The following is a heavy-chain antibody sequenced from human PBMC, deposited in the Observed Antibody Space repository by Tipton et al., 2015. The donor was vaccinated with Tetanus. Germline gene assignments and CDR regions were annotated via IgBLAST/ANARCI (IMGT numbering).Heavy chain of an antibody. J-gene: IGHJ6*02. V-gene: IGHV3-7*01. D-gene: IGHD2/OR15-2a*01. CDR2: INQDGSAE. CDR1: GFTFSSHW. Sequence: SLRLSCEASGFTFSSHWMSWVRQVPGKGLEWVANINQDGSAEFYVDSVKGRFTISRDNSKSSLSLQMNSLRADDTAVYYCVRRWFGTQYYFGMDVWGQGTTVTVSS. CDR3: VRRWFGTQYYFGMDV.